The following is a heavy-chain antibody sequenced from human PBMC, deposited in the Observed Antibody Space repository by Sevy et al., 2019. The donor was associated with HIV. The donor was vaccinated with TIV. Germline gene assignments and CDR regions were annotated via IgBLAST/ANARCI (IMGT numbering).Heavy chain of an antibody. J-gene: IGHJ4*02. V-gene: IGHV3-74*01. Sequence: GGSLRLSCAASGFTFNKYWMHWVRQDPGKGLVWVSRINTDGSTTDYAHSVKGRFTIFRDNAKNTLYLQMNSLRVEDTAVYYCARVVYCHCRDNCHTPFDYWGQGTLVTVSS. D-gene: IGHD2-15*01. CDR1: GFTFNKYW. CDR3: ARVVYCHCRDNCHTPFDY. CDR2: INTDGSTT.